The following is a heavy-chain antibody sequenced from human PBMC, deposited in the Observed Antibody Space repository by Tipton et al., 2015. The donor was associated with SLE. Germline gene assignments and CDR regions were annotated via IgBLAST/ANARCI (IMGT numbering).Heavy chain of an antibody. CDR1: GDSISTSDYY. Sequence: LRLSCTLSGDSISTSDYYWGWIRQPPGKGLEWIGSISYSGTTFYNPSLKSRVTISADTSKNQFSLKLRSVTAADTAVYYCALDGGTGSAFDYWGQGTLVTVSS. J-gene: IGHJ4*02. V-gene: IGHV4-39*07. D-gene: IGHD1-1*01. CDR3: ALDGGTGSAFDY. CDR2: ISYSGTT.